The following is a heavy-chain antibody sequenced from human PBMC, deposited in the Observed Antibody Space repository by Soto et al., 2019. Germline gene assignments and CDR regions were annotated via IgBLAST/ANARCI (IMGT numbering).Heavy chain of an antibody. CDR2: IIPILGIA. Sequence: SVKVACKASGDTFSSDTIGWVRQAPGQGVEWMGRIIPILGIANYAQKVQGRVTITADKSTSTAYMELSSLRSEDTAVYYCARGGDIVVVVAATSAFDIWGQGTIVTASS. V-gene: IGHV1-69*02. CDR3: ARGGDIVVVVAATSAFDI. J-gene: IGHJ3*02. D-gene: IGHD2-15*01. CDR1: GDTFSSDT.